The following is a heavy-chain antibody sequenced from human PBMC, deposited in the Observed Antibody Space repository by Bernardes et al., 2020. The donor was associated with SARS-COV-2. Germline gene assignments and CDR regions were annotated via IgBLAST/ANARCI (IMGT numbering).Heavy chain of an antibody. D-gene: IGHD2-8*01. CDR3: AREGVAYGVGVSAYYY. J-gene: IGHJ4*02. Sequence: SETLSLTCAVSGVSFSPFSWSWIRQPPGKGLEWLGHISHSGRTSYNPSLDSRVTISLDTSNKEFSLRLTSMTAADTAVYYCAREGVAYGVGVSAYYYWGQGGL. V-gene: IGHV4-34*01. CDR1: GVSFSPFS. CDR2: ISHSGRT.